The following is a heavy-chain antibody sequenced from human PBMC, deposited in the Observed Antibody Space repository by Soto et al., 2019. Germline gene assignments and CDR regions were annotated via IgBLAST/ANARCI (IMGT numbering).Heavy chain of an antibody. CDR3: ARDLGRLSPPDLDWLDP. J-gene: IGHJ5*02. D-gene: IGHD1-26*01. CDR1: GFSFSDYW. Sequence: PGGSLRLSCAASGFSFSDYWMHWVRQAPGKGLVWVSRINSDGSRTNYADSVKGRFTVSRDNAKNTLYLQMNSLRVEDTAVYYCARDLGRLSPPDLDWLDPWGQGTQVTVSS. CDR2: INSDGSRT. V-gene: IGHV3-74*01.